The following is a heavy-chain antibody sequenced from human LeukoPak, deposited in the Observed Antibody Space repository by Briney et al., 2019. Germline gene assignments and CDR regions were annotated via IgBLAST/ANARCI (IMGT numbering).Heavy chain of an antibody. V-gene: IGHV4-4*07. J-gene: IGHJ5*02. CDR2: IYSSGST. D-gene: IGHD6-19*01. CDR1: GGYIDSYY. Sequence: PSETLSLTCTVSGGYIDSYYWNWIRQPAGKGLEWIGRIYSSGSTNYNPSLKSRVTISVDTSKNQFSLKLSSVTAADTAVYYCAREATPRIAVYNNWFDPWGQGTLVTVSS. CDR3: AREATPRIAVYNNWFDP.